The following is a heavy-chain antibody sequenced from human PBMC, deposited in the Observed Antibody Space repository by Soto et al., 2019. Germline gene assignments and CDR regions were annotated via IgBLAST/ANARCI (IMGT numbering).Heavy chain of an antibody. V-gene: IGHV1-24*01. CDR3: ATDVVVTANRNY. CDR2: FDPEDGET. CDR1: GYTLTELS. Sequence: GASVKVSCKVSGYTLTELSMHWVRQAPGKGLEWMGGFDPEDGETIYAQKFQGKVTMTEDTSTDTAYMELSSLRSEDTAVYYCATDVVVTANRNYWGQGTLVTSPQ. J-gene: IGHJ4*02. D-gene: IGHD2-21*02.